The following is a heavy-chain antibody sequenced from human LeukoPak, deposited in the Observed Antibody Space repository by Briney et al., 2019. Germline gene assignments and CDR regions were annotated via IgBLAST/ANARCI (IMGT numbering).Heavy chain of an antibody. CDR3: ARGTIWSGYYISYYFDY. D-gene: IGHD3-3*01. Sequence: SETLSLTCAVYGGSFSGYYWSWIRQTPGKGLEWIGEINHSGSTNYNPSLKSRVTISVDTSKNQFSLKLSSVTAADTAVYYCARGTIWSGYYISYYFDYWGQGTLVTVSS. CDR1: GGSFSGYY. CDR2: INHSGST. V-gene: IGHV4-34*01. J-gene: IGHJ4*02.